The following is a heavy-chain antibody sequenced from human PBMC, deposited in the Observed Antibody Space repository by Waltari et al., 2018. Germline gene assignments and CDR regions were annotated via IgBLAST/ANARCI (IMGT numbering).Heavy chain of an antibody. V-gene: IGHV1-2*04. CDR3: SRDSSGSSYFYFCM. D-gene: IGHD6-19*01. J-gene: IGHJ6*01. Sequence: QVQLVQSGAEVKKPGASVKVSCKASGYTFTGYYMHWVRQAPGQGLVWIGWMYPNIGVTNYVQKLQGLFTMTRDMSLSIAYMELCSLRSDVTSVYYCSRDSSGSSYFYFCM. CDR1: GYTFTGYY. CDR2: MYPNIGVT.